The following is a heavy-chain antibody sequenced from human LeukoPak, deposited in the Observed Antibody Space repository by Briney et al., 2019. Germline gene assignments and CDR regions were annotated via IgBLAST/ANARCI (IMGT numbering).Heavy chain of an antibody. CDR3: ARHFSAHDAFDI. V-gene: IGHV5-51*01. Sequence: GESLKISGKGAGYTFTNYWIGGGRQMPGKGLEWMGIIYPGDSDTRYSPSFQGQVTISADKSISTAYLQWSSLKASDPAMYYCARHFSAHDAFDIWGQGTMVTVSS. J-gene: IGHJ3*02. CDR1: GYTFTNYW. CDR2: IYPGDSDT. D-gene: IGHD3-3*02.